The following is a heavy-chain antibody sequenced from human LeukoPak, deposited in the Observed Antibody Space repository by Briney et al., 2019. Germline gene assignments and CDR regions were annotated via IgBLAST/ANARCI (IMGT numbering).Heavy chain of an antibody. V-gene: IGHV3-23*01. D-gene: IGHD6-13*01. CDR1: GFTFSNYA. J-gene: IGHJ4*02. CDR3: AKPSLSSSRYSHFDY. Sequence: PGGSLRLSCAASGFTFSNYAMSWVRQVPGKGLDWVSALSGSGGVTYYTDSVKGRFTVSRDNSKNTLYLQMNSLRAEDTAVYYCAKPSLSSSRYSHFDYWGQGTLVTVSS. CDR2: LSGSGGVT.